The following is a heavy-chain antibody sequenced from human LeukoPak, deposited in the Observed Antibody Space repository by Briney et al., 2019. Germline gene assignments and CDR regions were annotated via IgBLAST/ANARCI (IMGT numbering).Heavy chain of an antibody. Sequence: GGSLRLSCAPSGFTFSSYAMSWVRQAPGKGLEWVSTLSGSGGNTYYTDSVKGRVTIYRDNSKNTLYLQMNSLRAEDTAVYYCAKDLVSSGWPDAFDIWGQGTMVTVSS. J-gene: IGHJ3*02. V-gene: IGHV3-23*01. CDR2: LSGSGGNT. CDR3: AKDLVSSGWPDAFDI. CDR1: GFTFSSYA. D-gene: IGHD6-19*01.